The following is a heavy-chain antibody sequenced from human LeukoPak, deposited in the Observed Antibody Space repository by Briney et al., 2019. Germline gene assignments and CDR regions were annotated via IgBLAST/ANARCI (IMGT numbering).Heavy chain of an antibody. J-gene: IGHJ4*02. Sequence: PGGSLRLSCAASGFTISGYWMTWVRQAPGKGLEWVANIKQNGSNKYYADSVKGRFTISKDNAKNSLHLQMSSLRAEDTAVYYCARDPGYYGSGSNLNWGQGTLVTVSS. CDR1: GFTISGYW. D-gene: IGHD3-10*01. V-gene: IGHV3-7*01. CDR2: IKQNGSNK. CDR3: ARDPGYYGSGSNLN.